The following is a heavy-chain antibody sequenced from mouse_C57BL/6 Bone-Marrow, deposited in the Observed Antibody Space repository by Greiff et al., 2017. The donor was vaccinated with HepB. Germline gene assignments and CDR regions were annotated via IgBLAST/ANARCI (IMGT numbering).Heavy chain of an antibody. V-gene: IGHV1-52*01. D-gene: IGHD1-1*01. CDR1: GYTFTSYW. CDR3: ARPYYYGSSHWYFDV. Sequence: QVQLKQPGAELVRPGSSVKLSCKASGYTFTSYWMHWVKQRPIQGLEWIGNIDPSDSETHYNQKFKDKDTLTVDKSSSTAYMQLSSLTSEDSAVYYCARPYYYGSSHWYFDVWGTGTTVTVSS. J-gene: IGHJ1*03. CDR2: IDPSDSET.